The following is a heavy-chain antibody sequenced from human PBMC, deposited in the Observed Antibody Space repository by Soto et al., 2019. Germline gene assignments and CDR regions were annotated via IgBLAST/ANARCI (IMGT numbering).Heavy chain of an antibody. CDR2: IYYSGST. CDR1: GGSISSGDYY. J-gene: IGHJ4*02. Sequence: PSETLSLTCTVSGGSISSGDYYWSWIRQPPGKGLEWIGYIYYSGSTYYNPSLKSRVTISVDTSKNQFSLKLSSVTAADTAVYYCARLITMVRGVIFRPHYYFDYWGQGTLVTVSS. D-gene: IGHD3-10*01. V-gene: IGHV4-30-4*01. CDR3: ARLITMVRGVIFRPHYYFDY.